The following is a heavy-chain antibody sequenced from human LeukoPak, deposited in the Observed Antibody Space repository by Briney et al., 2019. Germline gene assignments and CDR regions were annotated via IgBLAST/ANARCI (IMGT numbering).Heavy chain of an antibody. CDR2: INHSGST. CDR1: GGSFSGYY. V-gene: IGHV4-34*01. CDR3: ARIPRRRRYFDY. Sequence: SETLSLTCAVYGGSFSGYYWSWIRQPPGKGLEWIGEINHSGSTYYNPSLKSRVTISVDTSKNQFSLKLSSVTAADTAVYYCARIPRRRRYFDYWGQGTLVTVSS. J-gene: IGHJ4*02.